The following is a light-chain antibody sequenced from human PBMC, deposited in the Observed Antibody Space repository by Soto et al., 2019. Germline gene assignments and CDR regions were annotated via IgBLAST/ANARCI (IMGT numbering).Light chain of an antibody. J-gene: IGKJ2*01. CDR3: QQYGSPYT. CDR1: QSVSSSY. Sequence: EIVLTQSPGTLSLSPGERATLSCRASQSVSSSYLAWYQQKPGQAPGLLIYGASSRATGIPDRFSGSGSGTDFTLTISRLEPEDFAVYYCQQYGSPYTFGQGTKLEIK. V-gene: IGKV3-20*01. CDR2: GAS.